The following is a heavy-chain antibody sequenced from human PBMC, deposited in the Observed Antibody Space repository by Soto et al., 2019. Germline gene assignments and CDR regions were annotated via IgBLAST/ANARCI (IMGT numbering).Heavy chain of an antibody. CDR1: GFSFTSSDYY. J-gene: IGHJ4*02. V-gene: IGHV4-31*03. D-gene: IGHD3-22*01. Sequence: SETLSLTCIVSGFSFTSSDYYWSWIRQYSGKGLEWIGYIYYNGSTYYNPSLKSRVSISRDTSKNQFSLRLSSVTAADTAVYYCTRKYDTSGPGYWGRGTLVTVSS. CDR2: IYYNGST. CDR3: TRKYDTSGPGY.